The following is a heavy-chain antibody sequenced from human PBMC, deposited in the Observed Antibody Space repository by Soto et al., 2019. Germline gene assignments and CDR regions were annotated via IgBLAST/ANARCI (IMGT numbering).Heavy chain of an antibody. Sequence: GASVKVSCKASGYTFTGYYMHWVRQAPGQGLEWMGWINPNSGGTDYAQKSQGGVTMTRDTSISTAYMELSRLRSDDTAVYYCARDIVATIPNYYYYYYGMDVWGQGTTVTVSS. V-gene: IGHV1-2*02. CDR2: INPNSGGT. CDR1: GYTFTGYY. D-gene: IGHD5-12*01. CDR3: ARDIVATIPNYYYYYYGMDV. J-gene: IGHJ6*02.